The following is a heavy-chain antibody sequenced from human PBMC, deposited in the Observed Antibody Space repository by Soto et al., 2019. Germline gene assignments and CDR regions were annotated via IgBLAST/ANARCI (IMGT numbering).Heavy chain of an antibody. J-gene: IGHJ3*02. CDR1: GGTFSSYA. CDR3: ARDLDIGGSYSTAAFDI. D-gene: IGHD1-26*01. CDR2: IIPIFGTA. V-gene: IGHV1-69*01. Sequence: QVQLVQSGAEVKKPGSSVKVSCKASGGTFSSYAISWVRQAPGQGLEWMGGIIPIFGTANYAQKFQGRVTITADESTSTAYVELSSLRSEDTAVYYCARDLDIGGSYSTAAFDIWGQGTMVTVSS.